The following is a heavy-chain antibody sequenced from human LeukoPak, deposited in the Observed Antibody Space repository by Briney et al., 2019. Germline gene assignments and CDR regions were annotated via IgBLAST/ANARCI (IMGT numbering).Heavy chain of an antibody. CDR2: INHRGST. V-gene: IGHV4-34*01. CDR3: ARGNYDYFDY. J-gene: IGHJ4*02. Sequence: PSETLSLTCAVYGGSFSGYHWSWIRQPPGKGPEWVGEINHRGSTNYNPSLKSRVTISVDTSKNQFSLKLSSVTAADTAVYYCARGNYDYFDYWGQGTLVTVSS. CDR1: GGSFSGYH. D-gene: IGHD1-7*01.